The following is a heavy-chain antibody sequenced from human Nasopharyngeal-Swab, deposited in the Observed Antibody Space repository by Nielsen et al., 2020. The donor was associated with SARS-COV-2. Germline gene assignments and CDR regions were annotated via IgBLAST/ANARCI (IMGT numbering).Heavy chain of an antibody. J-gene: IGHJ4*02. CDR1: GFTFSSYA. CDR2: ISYDGSNK. V-gene: IGHV3-30-3*01. Sequence: GGSLRLSCAASGFTFSSYAMHWVRQAPGKGLEWVAVISYDGSNKYYADSVKGRFTISRDNSKNTLYLQMNSLRAEDTAVYYCARAPDSSTYGLRYWGLGTLVTVSS. D-gene: IGHD3-10*01. CDR3: ARAPDSSTYGLRY.